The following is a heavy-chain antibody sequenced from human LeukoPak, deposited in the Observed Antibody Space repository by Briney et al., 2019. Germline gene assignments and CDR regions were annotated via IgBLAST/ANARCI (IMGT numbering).Heavy chain of an antibody. CDR3: ARASGNYVSYYYYGMDV. J-gene: IGHJ6*02. CDR1: GYTFTSCG. Sequence: ASVKVSCKASGYTFTSCGISWVRRAPGQGLEWMGWISAYNGNTNYAQKLQGRVTMTTDTSTSTAYMELRSLRSDDTAVYYCARASGNYVSYYYYGMDVWGQGTTVTVSS. V-gene: IGHV1-18*01. D-gene: IGHD4-11*01. CDR2: ISAYNGNT.